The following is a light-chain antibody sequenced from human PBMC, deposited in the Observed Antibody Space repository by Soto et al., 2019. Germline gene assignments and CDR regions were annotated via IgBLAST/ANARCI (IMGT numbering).Light chain of an antibody. CDR3: QQYGSSPPIT. V-gene: IGKV3-20*01. J-gene: IGKJ5*01. CDR2: GAS. Sequence: EIVLTQSPGTLSLSPGERATLSCRASQSVSSSYLAWHQQKPGQAPRILIYGASSRATGIPDRFSGSGSGTDFTLTISRLEPEDFAVYYCQQYGSSPPITFGQGTRLEI. CDR1: QSVSSSY.